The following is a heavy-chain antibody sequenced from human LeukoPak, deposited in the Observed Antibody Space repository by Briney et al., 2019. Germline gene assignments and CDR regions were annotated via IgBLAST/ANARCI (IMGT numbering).Heavy chain of an antibody. CDR3: AKDIHSSGWYFDY. D-gene: IGHD6-19*01. Sequence: GGSLRLSCAASGFTSDDYAMHWVRQAPGKGLEWVSGISWNSGGIGYADSVKGRFTISRDNAKNSLYLQMNSLRAEDTALYYCAKDIHSSGWYFDYWGQGTLVTVSS. J-gene: IGHJ4*02. CDR2: ISWNSGGI. V-gene: IGHV3-9*02. CDR1: GFTSDDYA.